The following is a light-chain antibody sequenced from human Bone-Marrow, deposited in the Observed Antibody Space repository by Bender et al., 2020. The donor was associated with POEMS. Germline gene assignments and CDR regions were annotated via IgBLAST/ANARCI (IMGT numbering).Light chain of an antibody. CDR2: DVN. Sequence: QSALTQPASVSGSPGQSITISCTGTRSDVGGYNLVSCYQLHPGKAPKLMLYDVNKRPSGISDRFSGSKSGNTASLTISGLQAEDEACYFCSSYTSSSTLVFGGGTQVTVL. CDR3: SSYTSSSTLV. J-gene: IGLJ2*01. CDR1: RSDVGGYNL. V-gene: IGLV2-14*01.